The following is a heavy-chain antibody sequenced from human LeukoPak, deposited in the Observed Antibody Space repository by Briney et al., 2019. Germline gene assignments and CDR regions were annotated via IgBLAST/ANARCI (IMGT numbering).Heavy chain of an antibody. CDR2: IGGGGGST. Sequence: GGSLRLSCAASGFTFSSYAMSWVRQAPGKGLEWVSAIGGGGGSTYYADPVKGRFTISRDNSKNTLYLQMNSLRAEDTAVYYCAKDFRDDYHFDYWGQGTLVTVSS. J-gene: IGHJ4*02. CDR1: GFTFSSYA. V-gene: IGHV3-23*01. CDR3: AKDFRDDYHFDY. D-gene: IGHD5-24*01.